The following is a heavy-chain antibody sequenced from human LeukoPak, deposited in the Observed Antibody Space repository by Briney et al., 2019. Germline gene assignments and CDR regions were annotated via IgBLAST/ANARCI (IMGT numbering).Heavy chain of an antibody. CDR2: IKRGGSEK. CDR3: ARLTWEQVGTPTLDY. CDR1: GFTFSSYA. D-gene: IGHD1-26*01. J-gene: IGHJ4*02. Sequence: GGSLRLSCAASGFTFSSYAMHWVRQAPGKGLEWVANIKRGGSEKYYVDSVKGRFTISRDDAKNSLYLQMNSLRAEDTAVYYCARLTWEQVGTPTLDYWGQGTLVTVSS. V-gene: IGHV3-7*04.